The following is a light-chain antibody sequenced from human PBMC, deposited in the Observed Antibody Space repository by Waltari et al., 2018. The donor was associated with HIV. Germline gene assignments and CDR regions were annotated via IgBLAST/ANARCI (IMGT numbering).Light chain of an antibody. Sequence: QSALTQPRPVSGSPGQSVTISCTGTSSAVGGYNYVSWYQHHPNKGPKLLIYDVNKRPSGVPDRFSGSKSGNTSSLSISGLQAEDEADYYCCSYADTYFVLFGGRTKLTVL. CDR3: CSYADTYFVL. CDR1: SSAVGGYNY. CDR2: DVN. J-gene: IGLJ2*01. V-gene: IGLV2-11*01.